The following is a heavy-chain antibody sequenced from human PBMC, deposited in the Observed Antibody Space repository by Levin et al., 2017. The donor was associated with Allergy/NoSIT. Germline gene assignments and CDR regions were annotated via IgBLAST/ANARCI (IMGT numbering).Heavy chain of an antibody. CDR3: ASTEDYYDSSLLHL. CDR1: GGSISSGGYY. V-gene: IGHV4-31*03. J-gene: IGHJ5*02. D-gene: IGHD3-22*01. Sequence: LSQTLSLTCTVSGGSISSGGYYWSWIRQLPGKGLEWIGYIYYSGSTYYNPSLKSRATISVDTSKNQFSLKLSSVTAADTAVYYCASTEDYYDSSLLHLWGQGTLVTVSS. CDR2: IYYSGST.